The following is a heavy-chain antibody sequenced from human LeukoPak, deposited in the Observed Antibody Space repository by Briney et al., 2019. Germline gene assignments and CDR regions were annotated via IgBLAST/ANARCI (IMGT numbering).Heavy chain of an antibody. CDR1: GGSISSSSYY. CDR3: ASLEGGSYTPEYFQH. CDR2: IYYSGST. Sequence: SETLSLTCTVSGGSISSSSYYWGWIRQPPGKGLEWIGSIYYSGSTYYNPSLKSRVTISVDTSKNQFSLKLSSVTAADTAVYYCASLEGGSYTPEYFQHWGQGTLVTVSS. J-gene: IGHJ1*01. V-gene: IGHV4-39*01. D-gene: IGHD1-26*01.